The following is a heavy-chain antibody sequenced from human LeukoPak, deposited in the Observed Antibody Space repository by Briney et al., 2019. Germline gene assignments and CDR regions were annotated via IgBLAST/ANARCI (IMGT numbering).Heavy chain of an antibody. V-gene: IGHV4-59*01. CDR1: GGSISSYY. Sequence: SETLSLTCTVSGGSISSYYWSWIRQPPGKGLERIGYIYYSGSTNYNPSLKSRVTISVDTSKNQFSLKLSSVTAADTAVYYCARESYTMVRGVIIDYWGQGTLVTVSS. D-gene: IGHD3-10*01. J-gene: IGHJ4*02. CDR2: IYYSGST. CDR3: ARESYTMVRGVIIDY.